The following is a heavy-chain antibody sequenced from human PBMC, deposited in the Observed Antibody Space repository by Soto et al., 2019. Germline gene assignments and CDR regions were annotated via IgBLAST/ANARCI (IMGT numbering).Heavy chain of an antibody. CDR3: ARVNVTLDL. CDR2: IHYGGNA. J-gene: IGHJ4*02. Sequence: QLQLQESGPGLVGPSETLSLTCTVSGGSVNTYNLFWAWVRQPPGKGLEWIATIHYGGNAYYSPSLTTRVTISRHTSKNRVSLELRSVTAADTAVYYCARVNVTLDLWGQGTLVTVSP. V-gene: IGHV4-39*01. CDR1: GGSVNTYNLF. D-gene: IGHD2-21*02.